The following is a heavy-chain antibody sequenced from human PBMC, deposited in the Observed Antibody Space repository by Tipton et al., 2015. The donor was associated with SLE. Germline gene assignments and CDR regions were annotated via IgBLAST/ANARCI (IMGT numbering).Heavy chain of an antibody. J-gene: IGHJ4*02. CDR3: ASDYMDCRIFDY. V-gene: IGHV4-39*07. CDR1: GGSISSRTYY. D-gene: IGHD3/OR15-3a*01. CDR2: IFYTGRT. Sequence: LRLSCTVSGGSISSRTYYWGWVRQPPGKGLEWIGSIFYTGRTYPNPSLRSRVTISIDTSGNQFSLKVKSVTAADTAVYYCASDYMDCRIFDYWGQGTVFTVSS.